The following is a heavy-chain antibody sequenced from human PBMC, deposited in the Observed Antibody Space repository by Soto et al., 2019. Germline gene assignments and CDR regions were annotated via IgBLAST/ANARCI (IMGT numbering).Heavy chain of an antibody. CDR1: GGSISSSSYY. V-gene: IGHV4-39*01. CDR2: IYYSGST. J-gene: IGHJ5*02. D-gene: IGHD6-6*01. CDR3: ARQLRESSIVARPGAVRFVL. Sequence: PSETLSLTCTVSGGSISSSSYYWGWIRQPPGKGLEWIGSIYYSGSTYYNPSLKSRVTISVDTSKNQFSLKLSSVTAADTAVYYCARQLRESSIVARPGAVRFVLWGQGTLVTVSS.